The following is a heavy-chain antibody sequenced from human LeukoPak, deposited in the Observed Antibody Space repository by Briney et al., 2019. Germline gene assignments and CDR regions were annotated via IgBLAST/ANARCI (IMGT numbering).Heavy chain of an antibody. CDR1: GYTFTNYG. J-gene: IGHJ6*03. Sequence: ASVKVSCKASGYTFTNYGITWVRQAPGQGLEWMGWISAYNGKTNYAQKLQDRVIMTTDPSASTAYMELRSLRSDDTAVYYCARVMGLAGRNRNYFSYMDVWGKGTTVTVSS. CDR3: ARVMGLAGRNRNYFSYMDV. V-gene: IGHV1-18*01. CDR2: ISAYNGKT. D-gene: IGHD6-13*01.